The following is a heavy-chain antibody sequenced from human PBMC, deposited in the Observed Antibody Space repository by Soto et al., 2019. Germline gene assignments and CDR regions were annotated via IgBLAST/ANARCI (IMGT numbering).Heavy chain of an antibody. CDR3: ARLQKIMFTAVFDH. CDR1: SDSISSSSYF. V-gene: IGHV4-39*01. D-gene: IGHD3-16*01. Sequence: SETLSLTCTVSSDSISSSSYFWGWIRQPPGKGLEWIGNIHYSGSTYYNPPLKSRVTISVDTSKNQFSLKLSSVTAADTAVYYCARLQKIMFTAVFDHWGQGSLVTVSS. J-gene: IGHJ5*02. CDR2: IHYSGST.